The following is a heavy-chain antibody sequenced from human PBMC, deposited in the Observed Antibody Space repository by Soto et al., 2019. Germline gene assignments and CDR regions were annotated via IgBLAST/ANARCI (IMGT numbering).Heavy chain of an antibody. D-gene: IGHD5-18*01. J-gene: IGHJ6*02. CDR1: GFTFSSYW. Sequence: GSLRLSCAASGFTFSSYWMSWVRQAPGKGLEWVANIKQDGSEKYYVDSVKGRFTISRDNAKNSLYLQMNSLRAEDTAVYYCARDCGYSYGYYYYYGMDVWGQGTTVTVSS. V-gene: IGHV3-7*01. CDR2: IKQDGSEK. CDR3: ARDCGYSYGYYYYYGMDV.